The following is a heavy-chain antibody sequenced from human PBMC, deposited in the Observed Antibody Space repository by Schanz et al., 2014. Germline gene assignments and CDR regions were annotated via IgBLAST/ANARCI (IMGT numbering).Heavy chain of an antibody. D-gene: IGHD4-17*01. CDR1: GLTLSDYW. CDR2: IYGGEDI. CDR3: VRDTDYHFDY. Sequence: EVQLVESGGGFVQPGGSLRLSCAASGLTLSDYWMHWVRQAPGKGLEWVSIIYGGEDIYYADSVKGRFTISRDNAKNALYLQMNSLRAEDTAVYYCVRDTDYHFDYWGQGTLVTVSS. V-gene: IGHV3-74*01. J-gene: IGHJ4*02.